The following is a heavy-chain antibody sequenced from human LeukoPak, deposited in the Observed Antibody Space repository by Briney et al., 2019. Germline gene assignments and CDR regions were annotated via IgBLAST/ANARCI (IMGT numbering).Heavy chain of an antibody. CDR1: GGSISSYY. Sequence: KPSETLSLTCSVSGGSISSYYWSWIRQPPGKGLEWIGYIYYSGSTNYNPSLKSRVTISVDTSKNQFSLKLSSVTAADTAVYYCARVVLRYFDWSTGPNWFDPWGQGTLVTVSS. CDR3: ARVVLRYFDWSTGPNWFDP. J-gene: IGHJ5*02. V-gene: IGHV4-59*01. D-gene: IGHD3-9*01. CDR2: IYYSGST.